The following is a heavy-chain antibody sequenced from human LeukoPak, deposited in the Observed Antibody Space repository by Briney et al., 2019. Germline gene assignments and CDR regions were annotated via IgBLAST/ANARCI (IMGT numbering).Heavy chain of an antibody. J-gene: IGHJ4*02. Sequence: GGSLRLSCAASGFTFSNYAMSWVRQAPGKGLEWVSGINSDGSSTSYADSVKGRFTISRDNAKNTLYLQMNSLRAEDTAVYYCARDYYDSSDLDYWGQGTLVTVSS. CDR2: INSDGSST. V-gene: IGHV3-74*01. CDR1: GFTFSNYA. CDR3: ARDYYDSSDLDY. D-gene: IGHD3-22*01.